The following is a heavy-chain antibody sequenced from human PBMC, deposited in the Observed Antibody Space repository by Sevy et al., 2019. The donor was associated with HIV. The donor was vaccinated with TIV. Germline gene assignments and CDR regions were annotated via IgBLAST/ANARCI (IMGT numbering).Heavy chain of an antibody. CDR1: GFTFSSYW. D-gene: IGHD2-15*01. CDR2: IKQDGSEK. V-gene: IGHV3-7*01. CDR3: ARASYCSGGSCYSRGRYFDY. Sequence: GGSLRLSCAASGFTFSSYWMSWVRQAPGKGLEWVANIKQDGSEKYYVDSVKGRFTISRDNAKNSLYLQMNSLRAEDTAVYYCARASYCSGGSCYSRGRYFDYWGQGTLVTASS. J-gene: IGHJ4*02.